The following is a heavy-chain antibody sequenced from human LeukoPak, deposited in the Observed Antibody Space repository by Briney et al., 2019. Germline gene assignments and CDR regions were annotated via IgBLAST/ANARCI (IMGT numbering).Heavy chain of an antibody. D-gene: IGHD1-14*01. V-gene: IGHV4-34*01. Sequence: PSETLSLTCAVYGGSFSGYYWSWIRQPPGKGLEWIGEINHSGSTNYNPSLKSRVTISVDTSKNQFSLNLSSVTAADTAVYYCASGHRWTGMYYFDYWGQGTLVTVSS. CDR3: ASGHRWTGMYYFDY. J-gene: IGHJ4*02. CDR2: INHSGST. CDR1: GGSFSGYY.